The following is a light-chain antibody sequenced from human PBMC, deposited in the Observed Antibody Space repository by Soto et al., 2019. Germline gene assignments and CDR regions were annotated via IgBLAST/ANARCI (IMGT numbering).Light chain of an antibody. CDR3: SSYTSSGTLV. J-gene: IGLJ2*01. CDR1: SSDVGSYNR. V-gene: IGLV2-18*02. Sequence: QSVLTQPPSVSGSPGQSVTISCTGSSSDVGSYNRVCWYQQPPGTAPRLMIYEVVNRPSGVPDRFSGSKSGNTASLTISGLQAEDEGDYYCSSYTSSGTLVFGGGTKLTVL. CDR2: EVV.